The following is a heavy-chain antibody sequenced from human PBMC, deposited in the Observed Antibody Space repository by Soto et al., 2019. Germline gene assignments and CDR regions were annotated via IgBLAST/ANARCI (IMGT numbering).Heavy chain of an antibody. D-gene: IGHD6-19*01. Sequence: GGSLRLSCAASGFTFSSYGMHWVRQAPGKGLEWVAVISYDGSNKYYADSVKGRFTISRDNSKNTLYLQMNSLRAEDTAVYYCASVPNGSGWYFPAFDIWGQGTMVTVSS. V-gene: IGHV3-30*03. CDR1: GFTFSSYG. CDR3: ASVPNGSGWYFPAFDI. CDR2: ISYDGSNK. J-gene: IGHJ3*02.